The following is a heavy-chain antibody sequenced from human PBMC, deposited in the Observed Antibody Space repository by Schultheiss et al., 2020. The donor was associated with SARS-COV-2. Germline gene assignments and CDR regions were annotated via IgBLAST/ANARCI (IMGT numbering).Heavy chain of an antibody. V-gene: IGHV3-11*04. J-gene: IGHJ4*02. D-gene: IGHD2-8*01. Sequence: GGSLRLSCAASGFTFSSYWMHWIRQAPGKGLEWVSYISSSGSTKYYADSVKGRFTISRDNAKNMLYLEMNSLRVEDTAVYYCARAWDCTFWGQGTLVTVSS. CDR2: ISSSGSTK. CDR3: ARAWDCTF. CDR1: GFTFSSYW.